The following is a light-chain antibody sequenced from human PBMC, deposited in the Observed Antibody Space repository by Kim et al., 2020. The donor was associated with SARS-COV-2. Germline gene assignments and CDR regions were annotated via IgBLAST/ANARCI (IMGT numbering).Light chain of an antibody. CDR2: LAS. CDR1: QGISTA. J-gene: IGKJ4*01. CDR3: QHFNSYFIT. Sequence: ASLGDRVTITCRASQGISTAGAWYQQKPGKAPKLLIYLASNLETGVPSRFSGSGSGTDFTLTINNLQPEDFATYYCQHFNSYFITFGGGTKVDIK. V-gene: IGKV1-13*02.